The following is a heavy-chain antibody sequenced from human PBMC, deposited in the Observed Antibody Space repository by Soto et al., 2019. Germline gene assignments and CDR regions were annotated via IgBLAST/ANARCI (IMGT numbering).Heavy chain of an antibody. J-gene: IGHJ6*02. V-gene: IGHV1-18*01. CDR1: GYTFTSYG. CDR2: ISAYNGNT. Sequence: QVQLVQSGAEVKKPGASVKVSCKASGYTFTSYGISWVRQAPGQGLEWMGWISAYNGNTNYAQKLQGRVTMTTDTSTSTAYMELRSLRSDDTAVHYCARYKSLSYYYGSGSQPRATGMDVWGQGTTVTVSS. D-gene: IGHD3-10*01. CDR3: ARYKSLSYYYGSGSQPRATGMDV.